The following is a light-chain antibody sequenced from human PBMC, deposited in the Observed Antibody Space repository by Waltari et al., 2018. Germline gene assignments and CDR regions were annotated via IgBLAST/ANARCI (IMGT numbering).Light chain of an antibody. CDR3: QVWDDSSNHWV. J-gene: IGLJ3*02. Sequence: SYVLTQPPSVSVAPVQAATITCGAANLETKHEHWYQQKPLQAPLLVVYDDYVRPSGIPDRFSGTTSGNTATLTISRVEAGGEADYYCQVWDDSSNHWVFGGGTKLTVL. CDR1: NLETKH. CDR2: DDY. V-gene: IGLV3-21*02.